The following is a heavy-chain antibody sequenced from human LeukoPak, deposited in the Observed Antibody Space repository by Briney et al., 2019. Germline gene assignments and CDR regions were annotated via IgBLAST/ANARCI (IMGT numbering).Heavy chain of an antibody. CDR2: ISGSSSTI. V-gene: IGHV3-48*01. D-gene: IGHD3-16*01. CDR3: ARDQGGGTFDI. J-gene: IGHJ3*02. Sequence: GGSLRLSCAASGFTFSNYYMNWVRQAPGKGLEWVSHISGSSSTIYHADSVRGRFTISRDNAKNSLYLQVHSLRAEDTAVYYCARDQGGGTFDIWGQGTMVTVSS. CDR1: GFTFSNYY.